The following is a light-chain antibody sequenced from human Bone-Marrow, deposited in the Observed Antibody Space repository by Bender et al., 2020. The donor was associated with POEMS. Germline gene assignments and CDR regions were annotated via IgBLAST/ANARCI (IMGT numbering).Light chain of an antibody. Sequence: QSVLTQPPSVSGAPGQRVTISCTGSSSNTGSGYDINWYQHLPGTAPKLLIYGYNNRPSGVPDRFSGSKSGTSVSLAISGLRSEDEADYYCGTWDDGLGAWVFGGGTKLTVL. V-gene: IGLV1-50*01. CDR2: GYN. CDR1: SSNTGSGYD. J-gene: IGLJ3*02. CDR3: GTWDDGLGAWV.